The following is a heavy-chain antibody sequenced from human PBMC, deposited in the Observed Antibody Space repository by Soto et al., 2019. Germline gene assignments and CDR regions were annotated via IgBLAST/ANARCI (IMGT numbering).Heavy chain of an antibody. Sequence: QVQLVQSGAEVKKPGSSVKVSCKAYGGTFSSYYITWVRQAPGQGLEWMGGISPSFGTPNYARKFQGRVTITADASTSTAYMELSSLTSEDTAVYYCARDYDNWSFDYWGQGTLVTVSS. V-gene: IGHV1-69*01. CDR2: ISPSFGTP. CDR3: ARDYDNWSFDY. J-gene: IGHJ4*02. CDR1: GGTFSSYY. D-gene: IGHD1-20*01.